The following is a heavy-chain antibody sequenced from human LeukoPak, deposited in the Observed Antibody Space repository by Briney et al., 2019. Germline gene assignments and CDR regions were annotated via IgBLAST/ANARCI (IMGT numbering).Heavy chain of an antibody. CDR1: GYTFTGYY. V-gene: IGHV1-2*02. CDR3: ATAGKWLHFDY. CDR2: INPNSGGT. Sequence: PMASVKVSCKASGYTFTGYYMHWVRQAPGQGLEWMGWINPNSGGTNYAQKFQGRVTMTEDTSTDTAYMELSSLRSEDTAVYYCATAGKWLHFDYWGQGTLVTVSS. J-gene: IGHJ4*02. D-gene: IGHD3-22*01.